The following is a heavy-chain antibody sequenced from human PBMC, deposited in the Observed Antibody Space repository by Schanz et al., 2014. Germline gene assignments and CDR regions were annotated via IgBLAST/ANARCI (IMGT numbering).Heavy chain of an antibody. CDR2: INPTGGST. CDR1: GYTFTTYY. Sequence: QVQLVQSGAEVKKPGASVKVYCKASGYTFTTYYLHWVRQAPGQGLEWMGIINPTGGSTTYAEKFLGRVTMTSDTSTSTVYMELSRLRSEDMAVYYCVRAPHYGSGRHLDDGGQGTLVTVSS. V-gene: IGHV1-46*03. CDR3: VRAPHYGSGRHLDD. J-gene: IGHJ4*02. D-gene: IGHD3-10*01.